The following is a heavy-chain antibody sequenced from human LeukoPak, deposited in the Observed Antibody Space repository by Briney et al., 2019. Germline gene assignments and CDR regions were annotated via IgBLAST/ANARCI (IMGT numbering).Heavy chain of an antibody. J-gene: IGHJ4*02. V-gene: IGHV3-15*01. Sequence: GGSLGLSCAASGVAFSNAWMTWVRQAPGRGLEWVGRIKSKIDGGTTDYAAPVKGRFTISRDDSKNTLYLQMNSLKTEDTAVYYCTTVQRGGGSFDYWGQGTLVTVSS. CDR3: TTVQRGGGSFDY. CDR2: IKSKIDGGTT. D-gene: IGHD1-1*01. CDR1: GVAFSNAW.